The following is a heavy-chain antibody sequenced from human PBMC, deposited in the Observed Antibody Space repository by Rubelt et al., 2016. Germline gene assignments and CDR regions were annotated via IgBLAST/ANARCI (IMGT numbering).Heavy chain of an antibody. V-gene: IGHV4-59*01. J-gene: IGHJ4*02. CDR1: GGSISDYY. CDR3: ARVGGDGYNDY. D-gene: IGHD5-24*01. Sequence: QLQLQESGPGLVKPSETLSLTCTVSGGSISDYYWSWIRQPPGKGLQWIGYIYNSGSTNYNPSFKSRATISVDTSNTHVSRKMTSVTAADTAVYYCARVGGDGYNDYWGQGTLVTVSS. CDR2: IYNSGST.